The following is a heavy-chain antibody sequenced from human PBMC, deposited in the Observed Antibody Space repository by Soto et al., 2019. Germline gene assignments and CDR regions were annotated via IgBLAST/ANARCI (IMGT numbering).Heavy chain of an antibody. D-gene: IGHD3-22*01. J-gene: IGHJ4*02. Sequence: SETLSLTCTVSGGSISSGDYYWSWIRQPPGKGLEWIGYIYYSGSTYYNPSLKSRVTISVDTSKNQFSLKLSSVTAADTAVYYCARDYYDSSGYYAFSLDWGQGTLVT. V-gene: IGHV4-30-4*01. CDR3: ARDYYDSSGYYAFSLD. CDR1: GGSISSGDYY. CDR2: IYYSGST.